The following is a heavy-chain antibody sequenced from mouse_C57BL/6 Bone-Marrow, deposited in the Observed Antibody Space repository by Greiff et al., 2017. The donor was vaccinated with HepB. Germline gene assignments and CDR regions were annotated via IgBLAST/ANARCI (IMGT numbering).Heavy chain of an antibody. J-gene: IGHJ1*03. CDR2: INPNNGGT. V-gene: IGHV1-18*01. Sequence: EVQLKQSGPELVKPGASVKIPCKASGYTFTDYNMDWVKQSHGKSLEWIGDINPNNGGTIYNQKFKGKATLTVDKSSSTAYMELRSLTSEDTAVYYCAFYGNYGYFDVWGTGTTVTVSS. CDR1: GYTFTDYN. D-gene: IGHD2-1*01. CDR3: AFYGNYGYFDV.